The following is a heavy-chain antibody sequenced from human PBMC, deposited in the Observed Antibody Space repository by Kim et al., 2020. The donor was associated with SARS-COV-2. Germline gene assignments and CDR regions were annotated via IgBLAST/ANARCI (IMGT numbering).Heavy chain of an antibody. D-gene: IGHD4-17*01. J-gene: IGHJ6*02. Sequence: GGSLRLSCAASGFTFSGSAMHWVRQASGKGLEWVGRIRSKANSYATAYAASVKGRFTISRDDSKNTAYLQMNSLKTEDTAVYYCTRSKTTVTTGAYGMDVWGQGTTVTVSS. CDR3: TRSKTTVTTGAYGMDV. CDR1: GFTFSGSA. V-gene: IGHV3-73*01. CDR2: IRSKANSYAT.